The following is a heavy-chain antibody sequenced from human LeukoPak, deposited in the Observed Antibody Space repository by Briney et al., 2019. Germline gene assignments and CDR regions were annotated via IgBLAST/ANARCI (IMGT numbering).Heavy chain of an antibody. CDR2: ISGSDGST. CDR1: GFTFSSYA. V-gene: IGHV3-23*01. CDR3: AKPMSIMVVGNFDY. Sequence: PGGSLRLSCAASGFTFSSYAMSWVRQAPGKGLEWVSVISGSDGSTYYADSVKGRFTISRDNSKNTVYLQMNSLRDEDTAVYYCAKPMSIMVVGNFDYWGQGTLVTVSS. D-gene: IGHD3-22*01. J-gene: IGHJ4*02.